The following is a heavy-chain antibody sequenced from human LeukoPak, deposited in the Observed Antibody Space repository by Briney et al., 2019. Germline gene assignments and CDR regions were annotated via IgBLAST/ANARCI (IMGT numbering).Heavy chain of an antibody. Sequence: KTSETLSLTCTVSGGSISSSYWSWIRQPPGKGLEWIGYIDYRGNTNYNPSLNSRVTMSVDTSKNQFSLKLRSVTAADTAVYYCARDSVYATNWFDPWGKGPLVTV. CDR3: ARDSVYATNWFDP. D-gene: IGHD2-8*01. CDR1: GGSISSSY. CDR2: IDYRGNT. V-gene: IGHV4-59*01. J-gene: IGHJ5*02.